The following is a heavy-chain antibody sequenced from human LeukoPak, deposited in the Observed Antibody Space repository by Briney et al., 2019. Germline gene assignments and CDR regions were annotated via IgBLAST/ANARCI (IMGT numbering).Heavy chain of an antibody. V-gene: IGHV4-31*03. CDR2: IYYSGST. Sequence: PSETLSLTCTVSGGSISSGGYYWSWIRQHPGKGLEWIGYIYYSGSTYYNPSLKSRVTISVDTSKNQFPLKLSSVTAADTAVYYCARGGGYCSSTSCRGPYYFDYWGQGTLVTVSS. CDR3: ARGGGYCSSTSCRGPYYFDY. J-gene: IGHJ4*02. D-gene: IGHD2-2*01. CDR1: GGSISSGGYY.